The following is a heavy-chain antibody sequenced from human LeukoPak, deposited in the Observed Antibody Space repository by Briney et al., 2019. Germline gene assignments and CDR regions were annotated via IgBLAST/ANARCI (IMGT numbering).Heavy chain of an antibody. V-gene: IGHV3-11*01. CDR2: ISSSGSTI. CDR3: ARALSPLGYCSSTSCDAFDI. D-gene: IGHD2-2*01. Sequence: PGGSLRLSCAASGFTFSDYHMSWIRQAPGKGLEWVSYISSSGSTIYYADSVKGRFTISRDNAKNSLYLQMNSLRAEDTAVYYCARALSPLGYCSSTSCDAFDIWGQGTMVTVSS. J-gene: IGHJ3*02. CDR1: GFTFSDYH.